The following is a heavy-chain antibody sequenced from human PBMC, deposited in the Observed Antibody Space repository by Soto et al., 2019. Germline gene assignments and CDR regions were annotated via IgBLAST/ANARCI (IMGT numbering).Heavy chain of an antibody. CDR3: ASDPYYYASGY. CDR1: VFTFSDYY. D-gene: IGHD3-10*01. Sequence: KPGGSLRLSCAASVFTFSDYYMTWIRQPPGKGLEWLSYTSGSGNTIYYADSVKGRFTVSRDNARNSLYLQMNSLRAEDTAFYYCASDPYYYASGYWGQGTLVTVSS. CDR2: TSGSGNTI. J-gene: IGHJ4*02. V-gene: IGHV3-11*01.